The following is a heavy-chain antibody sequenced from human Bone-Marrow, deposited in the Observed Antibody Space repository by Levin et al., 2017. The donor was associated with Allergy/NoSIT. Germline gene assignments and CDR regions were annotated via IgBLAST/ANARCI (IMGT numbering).Heavy chain of an antibody. CDR2: INHSGST. V-gene: IGHV4-34*01. D-gene: IGHD3-3*01. Sequence: SETLSLTCAVYGGSFSGYYWSWIRQPPGKGLEWIGEINHSGSTNYNPSLKSRVTISVDTSKNQFSLKLSSVTAADTAVYYCARIWALDFWSGYYIDYWGQGTLVTVSS. CDR1: GGSFSGYY. CDR3: ARIWALDFWSGYYIDY. J-gene: IGHJ4*02.